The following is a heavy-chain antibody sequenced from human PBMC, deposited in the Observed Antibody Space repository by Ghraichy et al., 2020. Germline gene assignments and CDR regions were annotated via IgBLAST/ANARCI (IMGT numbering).Heavy chain of an antibody. CDR2: IHSSGST. CDR1: GGSITNYC. J-gene: IGHJ5*02. V-gene: IGHV4-4*07. Sequence: SQTLSLTCTVSGGSITNYCWTWIRQSAGKGLEWIGRIHSSGSTRYNPSLESRVTMSVDTSKNQFSLKLTSVTAADTAIYYWARGLDSRVDWNFFDHWGQGTLVTVSS. CDR3: ARGLDSRVDWNFFDH. D-gene: IGHD1-7*01.